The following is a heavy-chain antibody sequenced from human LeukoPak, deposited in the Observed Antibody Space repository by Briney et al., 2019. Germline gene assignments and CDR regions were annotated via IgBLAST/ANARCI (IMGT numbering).Heavy chain of an antibody. D-gene: IGHD6-19*01. CDR1: GFTFSSYW. Sequence: GGSLRLSCTASGFTFSSYWMHWVRQAPGKGLVWVLRINSDGSSTSYADSVKGRFTISRDNAKNSLYLQMNSLRAEDTAVYYCARDPDSSGWRLPFDYWGQGTLVTVSS. V-gene: IGHV3-74*01. CDR2: INSDGSST. CDR3: ARDPDSSGWRLPFDY. J-gene: IGHJ4*02.